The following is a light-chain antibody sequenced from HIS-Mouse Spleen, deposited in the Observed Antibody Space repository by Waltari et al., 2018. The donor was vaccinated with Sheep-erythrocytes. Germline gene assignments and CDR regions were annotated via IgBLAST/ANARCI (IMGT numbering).Light chain of an antibody. V-gene: IGLV2-8*01. CDR1: SSDVGGYNY. Sequence: QSALTQPPSASGSPGQSVTISCTGTSSDVGGYNYVPWYQQHPGKAPKLMIYEVSKRPPGVPGRCSGSKSGNTASLTVSGLQAEDEADYYCSSYAGSNNWVFGGGTKLTVL. CDR3: SSYAGSNNWV. J-gene: IGLJ3*02. CDR2: EVS.